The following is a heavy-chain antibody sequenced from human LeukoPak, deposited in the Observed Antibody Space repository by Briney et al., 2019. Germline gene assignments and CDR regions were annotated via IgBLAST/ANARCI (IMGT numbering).Heavy chain of an antibody. V-gene: IGHV3-30*02. J-gene: IGHJ4*02. D-gene: IGHD1-1*01. Sequence: SGGSLRLSCAASGFTFSSYGMHWVRRAPGKGLEWVAFIRYDGSDKYYADSVKGRFTISRDDSKNTLYLQMNSLRVEDTAVYYCARDPRTVRIWGQGTLVTVSS. CDR1: GFTFSSYG. CDR3: ARDPRTVRI. CDR2: IRYDGSDK.